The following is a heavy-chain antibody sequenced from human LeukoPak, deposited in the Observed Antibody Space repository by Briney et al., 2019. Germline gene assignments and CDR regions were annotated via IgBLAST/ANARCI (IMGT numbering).Heavy chain of an antibody. D-gene: IGHD3-22*01. Sequence: GGSLRLSCAASGFTFSSYAMHWVRQAPGKGLEWVAVISYDGGNKYYADSVKGRFTISRDNAKNSLYLQMNSLRAEDTAVYYCARESPHYYDSSGYYPSYGMDVWGQGTTVTVSS. CDR1: GFTFSSYA. J-gene: IGHJ6*02. CDR3: ARESPHYYDSSGYYPSYGMDV. V-gene: IGHV3-30-3*01. CDR2: ISYDGGNK.